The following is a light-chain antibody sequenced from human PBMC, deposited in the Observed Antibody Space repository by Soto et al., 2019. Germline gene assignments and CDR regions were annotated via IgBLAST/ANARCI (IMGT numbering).Light chain of an antibody. CDR2: DAS. CDR3: QQYNSYSWT. Sequence: DIQMTQSPSTLSASVGDRVTITCRASQSISSWLAWYPQKPGKAPKLLIYDASRLESGVPSRFSGGGSGTEFTLTISSLQPDDFATYYCQQYNSYSWTFGQGTKVEIK. J-gene: IGKJ1*01. CDR1: QSISSW. V-gene: IGKV1-5*01.